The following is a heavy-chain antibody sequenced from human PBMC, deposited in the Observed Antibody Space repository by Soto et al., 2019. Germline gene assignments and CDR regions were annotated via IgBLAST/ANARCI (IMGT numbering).Heavy chain of an antibody. V-gene: IGHV1-18*01. D-gene: IGHD3-3*01. CDR2: ISAYNGNT. J-gene: IGHJ6*02. CDR3: ARDRYYDFWSGYSLNYYYYGMDV. Sequence: VASVKVSCKASGYTFTSYGISWVRQAAGQGREWMGWISAYNGNTNYAQKLQGRVTMTTDTSTSTAYMELRSLRSDDTAVYYCARDRYYDFWSGYSLNYYYYGMDVWGQGTTVTVSS. CDR1: GYTFTSYG.